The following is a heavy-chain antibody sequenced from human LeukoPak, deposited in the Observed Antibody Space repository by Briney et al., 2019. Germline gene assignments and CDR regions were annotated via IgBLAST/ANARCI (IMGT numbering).Heavy chain of an antibody. CDR1: GYTFTSYY. CDR3: ARTGEYTMVRGVSNWFDP. Sequence: ASVKVSCKASGYTFTSYYMHWVRQAPGQGLEWMGIINPSGGSTSYAQKFQGRVTITADESTSTAYMELSSLRSEDTAVYYCARTGEYTMVRGVSNWFDPWGQGTLVTVSS. D-gene: IGHD3-10*01. V-gene: IGHV1-46*01. CDR2: INPSGGST. J-gene: IGHJ5*02.